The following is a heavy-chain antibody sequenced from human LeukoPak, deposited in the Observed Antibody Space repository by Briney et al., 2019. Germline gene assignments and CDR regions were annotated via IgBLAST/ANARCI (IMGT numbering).Heavy chain of an antibody. CDR2: IKSKTDGGTT. Sequence: PGGSLRLSCAASGFIFSNAWMSWARQAPGKGLEWVGRIKSKTDGGTTDYAAPVKGRFTISRDDSKNTLYLQMNSLKTEDTAVYYCTTDEYYDSSGYYYGLEFDYWGQGTLVTVSS. V-gene: IGHV3-15*01. J-gene: IGHJ4*02. D-gene: IGHD3-22*01. CDR3: TTDEYYDSSGYYYGLEFDY. CDR1: GFIFSNAW.